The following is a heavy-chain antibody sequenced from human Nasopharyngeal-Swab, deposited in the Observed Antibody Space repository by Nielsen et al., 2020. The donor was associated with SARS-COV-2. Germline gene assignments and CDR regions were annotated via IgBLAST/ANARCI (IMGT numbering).Heavy chain of an antibody. J-gene: IGHJ6*01. V-gene: IGHV3-11*04. CDR1: GFTFSDYY. D-gene: IGHD3-9*01. Sequence: GESLKISCAASGFTFSDYYMACIRQAPGKGLAWVSYISTSGRSTDSADSVKGRFTISRDNAKNSLYLQLNSLRAEDTAVYYCARVCVLPGPSCYYYGMDVWGQGTTVTVSS. CDR2: ISTSGRST. CDR3: ARVCVLPGPSCYYYGMDV.